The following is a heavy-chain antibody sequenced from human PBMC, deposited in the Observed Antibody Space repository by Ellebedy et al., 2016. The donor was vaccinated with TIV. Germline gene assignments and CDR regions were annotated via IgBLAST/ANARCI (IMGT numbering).Heavy chain of an antibody. J-gene: IGHJ4*02. Sequence: SETLSLXXAVYGGSFSGYYWSWIRQSPGKGLEWIGEINDGGSTNYNPSLKSRVTTSVDTSKNQFSLKLSSVSAAVTAVYYCARGRGDGYNTLLFDYWGQGTLVTVSS. V-gene: IGHV4-34*01. D-gene: IGHD5-24*01. CDR3: ARGRGDGYNTLLFDY. CDR2: INDGGST. CDR1: GGSFSGYY.